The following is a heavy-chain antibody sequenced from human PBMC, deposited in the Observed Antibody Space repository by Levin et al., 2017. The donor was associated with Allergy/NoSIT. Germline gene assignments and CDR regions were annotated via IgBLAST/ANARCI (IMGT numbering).Heavy chain of an antibody. CDR3: AKTDDFWSGYYFYYYYYGMDV. V-gene: IGHV3-23*01. CDR2: ISGSGGST. J-gene: IGHJ6*02. Sequence: PGESLKISCAASGFTFSSYAMSWVRQAPGKGLEWVSAISGSGGSTYYADSVKGRFTISRDNSKNTLYLQMNSLRAEDTAVYYCAKTDDFWSGYYFYYYYYGMDVWGQGTTVNVSS. CDR1: GFTFSSYA. D-gene: IGHD3-3*01.